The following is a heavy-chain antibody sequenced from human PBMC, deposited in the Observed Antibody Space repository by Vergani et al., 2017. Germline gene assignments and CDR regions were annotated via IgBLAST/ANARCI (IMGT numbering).Heavy chain of an antibody. Sequence: EVQLVESGGGLVQSGGSLRLSCAASGFIFSSYWMSWVRQAPGKGLEWVANIKQDGSEKYYVDSVKGRFIISRDNAKKSLHLQMNSLRAEDTAVYYCAREFRYGPPYYYYAMDVWGQGTTVTVSS. CDR2: IKQDGSEK. CDR1: GFIFSSYW. CDR3: AREFRYGPPYYYYAMDV. D-gene: IGHD5-18*01. V-gene: IGHV3-7*01. J-gene: IGHJ6*02.